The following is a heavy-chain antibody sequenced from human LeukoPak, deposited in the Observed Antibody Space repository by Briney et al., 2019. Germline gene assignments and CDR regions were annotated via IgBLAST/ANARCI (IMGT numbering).Heavy chain of an antibody. CDR1: GFTFSSYG. J-gene: IGHJ4*02. D-gene: IGHD3-3*01. Sequence: GGSLRLSCAASGFTFSSYGMHWVRQAPGKGLEWVAVISYDGSNKYYADSVKGRFTISRDNSKNTPYLQMNSLRAEDTAVYYCAKESLRYYDFWSGYYFDYWGQGTLVTVSS. CDR2: ISYDGSNK. V-gene: IGHV3-30*18. CDR3: AKESLRYYDFWSGYYFDY.